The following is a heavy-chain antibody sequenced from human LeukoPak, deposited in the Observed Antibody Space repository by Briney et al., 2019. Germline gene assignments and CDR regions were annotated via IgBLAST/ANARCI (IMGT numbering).Heavy chain of an antibody. Sequence: SVKVSCKASGGTFSSYAISWVRQAPGQGLEWMGGIIPIFGTANYAQKFQGRVTITADESTSTAYMELSSLRSEDTAVYYCARGLVGATWYIDYWGQGTLVTVSS. CDR1: GGTFSSYA. V-gene: IGHV1-69*01. D-gene: IGHD1-26*01. CDR3: ARGLVGATWYIDY. CDR2: IIPIFGTA. J-gene: IGHJ4*02.